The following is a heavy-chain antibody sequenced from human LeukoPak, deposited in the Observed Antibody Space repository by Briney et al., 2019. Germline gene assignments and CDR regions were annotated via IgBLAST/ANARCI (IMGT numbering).Heavy chain of an antibody. D-gene: IGHD6-19*01. CDR1: GFTFSNAW. V-gene: IGHV3-15*01. CDR2: IKSKTDGGTT. Sequence: GGSLRLSCAASGFTFSNAWMSWVRQAPGKGLEWVGRIKSKTDGGTTDYAAPVKGRFTISRDDSKNTLYLQMNSLKTEDTAVYYCTTDHSIAVAGTFDPWAREPWSPSPQ. CDR3: TTDHSIAVAGTFDP. J-gene: IGHJ5*02.